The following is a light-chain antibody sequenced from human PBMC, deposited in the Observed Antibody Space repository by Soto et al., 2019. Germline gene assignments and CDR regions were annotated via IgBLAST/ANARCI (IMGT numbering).Light chain of an antibody. CDR1: SSDVGGYNY. CDR3: CSYTTSNTRQIV. V-gene: IGLV2-14*01. Sequence: QSVLTQPASVSGSPGQSITISCTGTSSDVGGYNYVPWYQQQPGKAPKFMIYDVTNRPSGVSNRFSGSKSGNTASLTISGLQAEDEADYYCCSYTTSNTRQIVFGTGTKVTLL. CDR2: DVT. J-gene: IGLJ1*01.